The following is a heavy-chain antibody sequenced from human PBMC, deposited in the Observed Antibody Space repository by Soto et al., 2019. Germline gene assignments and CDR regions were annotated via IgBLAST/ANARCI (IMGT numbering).Heavy chain of an antibody. V-gene: IGHV1-69*13. Sequence: EASVKVSCKASGGTFSSYAISWVRQAPGQGLEWMGGIIPIFGTANYAQKFLGRVTITADESTSTAYMELSSLRSEDTAVYYCASSYDSSGYYHSLDYWGQGTLVTVSS. J-gene: IGHJ4*02. CDR2: IIPIFGTA. CDR1: GGTFSSYA. CDR3: ASSYDSSGYYHSLDY. D-gene: IGHD3-22*01.